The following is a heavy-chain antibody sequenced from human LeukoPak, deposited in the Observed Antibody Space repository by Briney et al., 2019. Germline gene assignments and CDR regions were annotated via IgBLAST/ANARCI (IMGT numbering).Heavy chain of an antibody. Sequence: GGSLRLSCVASGFTFSDYYMSWIRQAPGKGLEWVSYISRNGNNIYYADSVKGRFTISRDSAKISVFLQMNSLRAEDTAVYYCARARSQDDYVGGFGSWGQVTLVTVSS. V-gene: IGHV3-11*04. CDR3: ARARSQDDYVGGFGS. CDR1: GFTFSDYY. J-gene: IGHJ4*02. D-gene: IGHD4-17*01. CDR2: ISRNGNNI.